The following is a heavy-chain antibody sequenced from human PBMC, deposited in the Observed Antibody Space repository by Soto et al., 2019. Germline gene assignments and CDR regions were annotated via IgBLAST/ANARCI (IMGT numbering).Heavy chain of an antibody. CDR1: GFTFSSYS. J-gene: IGHJ6*03. V-gene: IGHV3-21*01. D-gene: IGHD4-17*01. CDR3: AREVMTTVTTITYYYYYYMDV. Sequence: GGSLRLSCAASGFTFSSYSMNWVRQAPGKGLEWVSSISSSSSYIYYADSVKGRFTISRDNAKNSLYLQMNSLRAEDTAVYYCAREVMTTVTTITYYYYYYMDVWGKGTTVTVSS. CDR2: ISSSSSYI.